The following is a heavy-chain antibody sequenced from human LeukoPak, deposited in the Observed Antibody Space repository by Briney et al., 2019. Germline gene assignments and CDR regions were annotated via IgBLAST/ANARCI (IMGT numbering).Heavy chain of an antibody. V-gene: IGHV3-48*03. Sequence: GGSLRLSCAASGFTFSNYEMNWVRQAPGKGLEWVSYISSSGTTIYYAERRFTISRDNAKNSLYLLMNSLRAEDAAIYYCARGYCSGGSCYGGDYWGQGTLVSVSS. CDR3: ARGYCSGGSCYGGDY. CDR1: GFTFSNYE. D-gene: IGHD2-15*01. CDR2: ISSSGTTI. J-gene: IGHJ4*02.